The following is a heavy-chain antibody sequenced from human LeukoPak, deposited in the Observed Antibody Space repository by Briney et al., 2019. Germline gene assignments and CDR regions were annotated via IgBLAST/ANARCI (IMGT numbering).Heavy chain of an antibody. CDR3: ARAVLGDYVWGSYRATFDY. D-gene: IGHD3-16*02. Sequence: ASVKVSCKASGYTFISYGISWVRQAPGQGLEWMGWISAYNGYTNYAQKLQGRVTMTTDTSTSTAYMELSSLRSEDTAVYYCARAVLGDYVWGSYRATFDYWGQGTLVTVSS. V-gene: IGHV1-18*01. J-gene: IGHJ4*02. CDR2: ISAYNGYT. CDR1: GYTFISYG.